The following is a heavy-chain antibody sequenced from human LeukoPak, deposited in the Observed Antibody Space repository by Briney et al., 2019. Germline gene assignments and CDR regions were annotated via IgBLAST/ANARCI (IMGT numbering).Heavy chain of an antibody. D-gene: IGHD1-1*01. CDR3: ARGGTGTTAYFDY. CDR2: IIPIFGTA. J-gene: IGHJ4*02. CDR1: GGTLSSYA. Sequence: ASVKVSCKASGGTLSSYAISRVRQAPGQGLEWMGGIIPIFGTANYAQKFQGRVTITTDEATSTAYMELSSLRSEDTAVYYCARGGTGTTAYFDYWGQGTLVTVSS. V-gene: IGHV1-69*05.